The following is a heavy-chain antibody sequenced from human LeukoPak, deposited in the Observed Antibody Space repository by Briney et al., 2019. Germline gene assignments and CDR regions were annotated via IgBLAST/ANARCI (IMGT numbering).Heavy chain of an antibody. V-gene: IGHV1-8*01. CDR3: ARERRQQLLRRNWFDP. CDR2: MNPNSGNT. D-gene: IGHD6-13*01. Sequence: ASVKVSCKASGYTFTSYDINWVRQATGQGLEWMGWMNPNSGNTGYAQKFQGRVTMTRNTSISTAYMELSSLRSEDTAVYYCARERRQQLLRRNWFDPWGQGTLVTASS. CDR1: GYTFTSYD. J-gene: IGHJ5*02.